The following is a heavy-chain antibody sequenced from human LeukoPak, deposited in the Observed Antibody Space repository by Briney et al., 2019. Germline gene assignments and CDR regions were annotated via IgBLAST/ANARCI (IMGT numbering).Heavy chain of an antibody. J-gene: IGHJ5*02. CDR1: GGSISSYY. D-gene: IGHD3-9*01. V-gene: IGHV4-59*01. CDR3: ARAGKYYDILTGFINWFDP. Sequence: SETLSLTCTVSGGSISSYYWSWIRQPPGKGLEWIGYIYYSGSTNYNPSLKSRVTTSVDTSKNQFSLKLSSVTAADTAVYYCARAGKYYDILTGFINWFDPWGQGTLVTVSS. CDR2: IYYSGST.